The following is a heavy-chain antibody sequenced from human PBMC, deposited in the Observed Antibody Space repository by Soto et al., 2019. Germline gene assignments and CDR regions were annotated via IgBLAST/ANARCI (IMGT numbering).Heavy chain of an antibody. D-gene: IGHD2-2*01. CDR1: GASMSSSSYY. CDR2: VFYSGST. Sequence: SETLSLTCTVSGASMSSSSYYWGWFRQPPGKGLEWIGSVFYSGSTYYNPSLKSRVTISVDTSKNQFSLKLSSVTATDTAVYYCAKRSSWPGGYNWFDPWGQGTLVTVSS. CDR3: AKRSSWPGGYNWFDP. J-gene: IGHJ5*02. V-gene: IGHV4-39*01.